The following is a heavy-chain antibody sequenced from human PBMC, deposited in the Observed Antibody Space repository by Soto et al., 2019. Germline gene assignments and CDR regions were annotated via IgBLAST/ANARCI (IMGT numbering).Heavy chain of an antibody. CDR1: GYSFTGYY. CDR3: ARAPRVYGFFNFFDI. Sequence: HVQLVQSGAEVKKPGASVRVSCKASGYSFTGYYIQWVRQAPGQGLEWMGWIDPNSGGIDYAQKFQGRVTMTRDTSISTAYMELSSLRSDDTAVYYCARAPRVYGFFNFFDIWGQGIMVTVSS. CDR2: IDPNSGGI. D-gene: IGHD3-10*01. J-gene: IGHJ5*02. V-gene: IGHV1-2*02.